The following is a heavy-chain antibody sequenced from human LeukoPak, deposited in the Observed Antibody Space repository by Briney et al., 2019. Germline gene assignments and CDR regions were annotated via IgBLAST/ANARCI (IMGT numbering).Heavy chain of an antibody. CDR2: FDPEDGET. J-gene: IGHJ4*02. D-gene: IGHD3-22*01. CDR1: GYTFTGYY. Sequence: ASVKVSCKASGYTFTGYYMHWVRQAPGKGLEWMGGFDPEDGETIYAQKFQGRVTMTEDTSTDTAYMELSSLRSEDTAVYYCATAKNYYDSSGYYYVWGQGTLVTVSS. CDR3: ATAKNYYDSSGYYYV. V-gene: IGHV1-24*01.